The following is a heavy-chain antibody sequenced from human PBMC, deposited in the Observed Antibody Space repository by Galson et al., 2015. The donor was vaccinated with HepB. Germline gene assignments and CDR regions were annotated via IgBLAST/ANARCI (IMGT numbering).Heavy chain of an antibody. V-gene: IGHV1-18*01. CDR3: ARGTWVIASLKNY. CDR1: GYTFTSYG. Sequence: SVKVSCKASGYTFTSYGISWVRQAPGQGLEWMGWISGYNGKTNYAKKFQDRVTMTTDTSTSTAFMELRSLRSDDTAVYYCARGTWVIASLKNYWGQGTLVTVSS. CDR2: ISGYNGKT. D-gene: IGHD2-21*01. J-gene: IGHJ4*02.